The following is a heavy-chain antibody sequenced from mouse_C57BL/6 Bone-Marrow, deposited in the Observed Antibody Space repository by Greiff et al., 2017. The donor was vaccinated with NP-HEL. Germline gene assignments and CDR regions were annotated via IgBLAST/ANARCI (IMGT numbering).Heavy chain of an antibody. D-gene: IGHD1-1*01. CDR1: GFTFTDYY. Sequence: EVMLVESGGGLVQPGGSLSLSCAASGFTFTDYYMSWVRQPPGKALEWLGFIRNKANGYTTEYSASVKGRFTISRDNSQSILYLQMNALRAEDSATYYCARNYYGSSYVRFAYWGQGTLVTVSA. CDR2: IRNKANGYTT. J-gene: IGHJ3*01. CDR3: ARNYYGSSYVRFAY. V-gene: IGHV7-3*01.